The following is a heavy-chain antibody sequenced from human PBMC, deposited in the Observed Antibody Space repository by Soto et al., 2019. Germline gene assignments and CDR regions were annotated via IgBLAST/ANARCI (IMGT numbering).Heavy chain of an antibody. D-gene: IGHD2-15*01. V-gene: IGHV3-21*04. CDR3: ARVVLGSCSGGSCYSAYWFAP. CDR2: ISSSSSYI. Sequence: GGSLRLSCAASGFTFSSHSMNWVRQAPGKGLEWVSSISSSSSYIYYADSGKGRFTISRDNAKNSLYLQMNSLRVEDTAVYYCARVVLGSCSGGSCYSAYWFAPWGQGTLVTVSS. J-gene: IGHJ5*02. CDR1: GFTFSSHS.